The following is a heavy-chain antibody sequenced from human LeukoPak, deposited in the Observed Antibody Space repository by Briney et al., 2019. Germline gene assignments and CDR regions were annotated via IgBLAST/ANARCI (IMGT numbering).Heavy chain of an antibody. CDR2: VYDIGST. CDR1: GGSISSSNYY. Sequence: SETLSLTCTVSGGSISSSNYYWGWIRQPPGKGLEWIGYVYDIGSTKYNPSLKSRVTISVDTSKNQFSLRLSSVTAADTAVYYCARGGVLKSVDYWGQGTLVAVSS. V-gene: IGHV4-61*05. CDR3: ARGGVLKSVDY. J-gene: IGHJ4*02. D-gene: IGHD3-16*01.